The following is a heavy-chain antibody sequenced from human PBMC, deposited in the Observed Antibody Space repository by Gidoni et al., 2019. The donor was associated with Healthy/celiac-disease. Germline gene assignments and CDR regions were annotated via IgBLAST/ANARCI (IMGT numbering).Heavy chain of an antibody. J-gene: IGHJ6*02. V-gene: IGHV4-34*01. D-gene: IGHD3-10*01. Sequence: QVQLQQWGAGLLKPSETLSLTCAVYGGSFSGYYWSWIRQPPGKGLEWIGEINHSGSTNYNPSRKSRVTISVDTSKNQFSMKLSSVTAADTAVYYCARDRLLWFGEPGMDVWGQGTTVTVSS. CDR1: GGSFSGYY. CDR3: ARDRLLWFGEPGMDV. CDR2: INHSGST.